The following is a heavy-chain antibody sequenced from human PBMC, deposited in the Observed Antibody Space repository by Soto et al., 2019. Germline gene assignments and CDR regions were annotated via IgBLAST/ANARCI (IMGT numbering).Heavy chain of an antibody. J-gene: IGHJ6*02. V-gene: IGHV3-30-3*01. Sequence: SLRLSCAASGFTFSSYAMHWVRQAPGKGLEWVAVISYDGSNKYYADSVKGRFTISRDNSKNTLYLQMNSLRAEDTAVYYCARVPATAKRYYYYYYGMDVWGQGTTVTV. CDR3: ARVPATAKRYYYYYYGMDV. CDR2: ISYDGSNK. D-gene: IGHD2-2*01. CDR1: GFTFSSYA.